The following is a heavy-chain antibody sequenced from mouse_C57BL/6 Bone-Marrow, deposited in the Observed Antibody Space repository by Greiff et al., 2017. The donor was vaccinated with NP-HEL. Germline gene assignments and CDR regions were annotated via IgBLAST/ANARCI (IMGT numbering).Heavy chain of an antibody. D-gene: IGHD1-1*01. Sequence: EVQGVESGGGLVKPGGSLKLSCAASGFTFSSYAMSWVRQTPEKRLEWVATISDGGSYTYYPDNVKGRFTISRDNAKNNLYLQMSHLKSEDTAMYYCARTPNYYGSRGYFDYWGQGTTLTVSS. CDR2: ISDGGSYT. CDR3: ARTPNYYGSRGYFDY. CDR1: GFTFSSYA. V-gene: IGHV5-4*01. J-gene: IGHJ2*01.